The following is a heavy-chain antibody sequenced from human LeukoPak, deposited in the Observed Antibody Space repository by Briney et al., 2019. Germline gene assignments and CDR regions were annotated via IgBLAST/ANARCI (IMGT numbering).Heavy chain of an antibody. CDR1: GFTFSSYW. J-gene: IGHJ5*02. D-gene: IGHD6-13*01. CDR3: ARDRAAAGIHFDP. Sequence: GGSLRLSCAASGFTFSSYWMNWVRQAPGKGLVWVSRIASDGSSTTYADSVKGRFTISRDNAKNTLYLQMNSLRAEDTAVYYCARDRAAAGIHFDPWGQGTLVTVSS. V-gene: IGHV3-74*01. CDR2: IASDGSST.